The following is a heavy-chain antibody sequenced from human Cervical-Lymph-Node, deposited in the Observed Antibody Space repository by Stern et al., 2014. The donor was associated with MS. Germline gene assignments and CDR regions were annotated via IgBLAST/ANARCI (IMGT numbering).Heavy chain of an antibody. CDR1: GSTLTELS. CDR3: AAFSFEAYLDY. V-gene: IGHV1-24*01. J-gene: IGHJ4*01. CDR2: FDPDEGEI. Sequence: DQLVESGADVKKPGASVKVSCKVSGSTLTELSIHWVRQAPGKGLEWMGGFDPDEGEIINAQKFQGRVTMTEDTSTDTAYMELSSLRSEDTAMYYCAAFSFEAYLDYWGQGTLISVSS. D-gene: IGHD2/OR15-2a*01.